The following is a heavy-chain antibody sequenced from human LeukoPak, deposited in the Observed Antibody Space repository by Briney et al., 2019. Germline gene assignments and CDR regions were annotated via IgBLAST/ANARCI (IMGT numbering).Heavy chain of an antibody. J-gene: IGHJ4*02. D-gene: IGHD6-13*01. V-gene: IGHV1-46*01. CDR3: ASPAGYSKNFDY. Sequence: ASVKVSCKASGYTFTNYYIHRVRQAPGQGLEWMGISNPGDGSTTYAQKFQARVTMTRDTSTSTVYMDLSSLKSEDAAVYYCASPAGYSKNFDYWGQGTLVTVSS. CDR1: GYTFTNYY. CDR2: SNPGDGST.